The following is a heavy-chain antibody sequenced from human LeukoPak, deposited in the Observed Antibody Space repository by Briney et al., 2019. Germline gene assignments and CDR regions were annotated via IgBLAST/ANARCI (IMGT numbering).Heavy chain of an antibody. CDR3: ARLRYFYGSRSYYFNWFDP. CDR1: GGSITSSSYS. D-gene: IGHD3-10*01. V-gene: IGHV4-39*01. CDR2: IYYSVDT. Sequence: SETLSLTCTVSGGSITSSSYSWGWIRQPPGKGLEWIGTIYYSVDTYCKPSLKSRVTISVDTSKNQFSLNLRSVTAADTAVCFCARLRYFYGSRSYYFNWFDPWGQGTLVTVST. J-gene: IGHJ5*02.